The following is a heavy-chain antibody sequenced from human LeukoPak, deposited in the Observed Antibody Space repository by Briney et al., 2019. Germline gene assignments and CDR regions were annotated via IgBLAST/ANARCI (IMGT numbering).Heavy chain of an antibody. CDR3: ARDYPHDSSGYSLLNWFDP. D-gene: IGHD3-22*01. V-gene: IGHV1-8*01. Sequence: ASVKVSCKASGYTFTSYDINWVRQATGQGLEWMGWMNPNSGNTGYAQKFQGRVTMTRNTSISTAYMELSSLRSEDTAVYYCARDYPHDSSGYSLLNWFDPWGQGTLVTVSS. CDR2: MNPNSGNT. CDR1: GYTFTSYD. J-gene: IGHJ5*02.